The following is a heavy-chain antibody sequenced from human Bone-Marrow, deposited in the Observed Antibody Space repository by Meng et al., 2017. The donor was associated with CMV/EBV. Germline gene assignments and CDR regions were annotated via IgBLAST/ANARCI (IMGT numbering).Heavy chain of an antibody. V-gene: IGHV1-69*08. CDR3: ARDWAWTHDY. Sequence: QVQLVQSGDEVKKPGSSVKVSCKTSVDIISRQTVSWVRQAPGQGLEWMGKIAPIFGTIKYAEKFQGRVTITADHPTSTVYMELISLRSDDTAVYYCARDWAWTHDYWGQGTLVTVSS. J-gene: IGHJ4*02. D-gene: IGHD1-1*01. CDR2: IAPIFGTI. CDR1: VDIISRQT.